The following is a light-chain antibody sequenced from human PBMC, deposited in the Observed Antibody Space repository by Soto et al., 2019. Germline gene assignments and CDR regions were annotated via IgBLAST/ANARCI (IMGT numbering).Light chain of an antibody. CDR1: QDIGSV. CDR2: GAS. J-gene: IGKJ5*01. V-gene: IGKV1-8*01. CDR3: QQYNTYST. Sequence: AIRMTQSPSSLSASIGDTVTITFRASQDIGSVLAWYQQKPGAAPKVLISGASDLHGGVPSRFSGSGSRTDFTLTITHLQPDDFATYFCQQYNTYSTFGQGTRLEIK.